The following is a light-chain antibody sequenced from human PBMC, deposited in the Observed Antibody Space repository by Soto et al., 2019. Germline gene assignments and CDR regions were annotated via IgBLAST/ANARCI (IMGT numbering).Light chain of an antibody. Sequence: IVMTQSPATLSVSPGESATLSCRASQSVSSNLAWEQQKPGQAPRLLIYGASTSATGIPDSFSGSGSGAKFTLTISSLQSEDLAVYYCQQYNNWPRTFVQGTKVEIK. CDR2: GAS. CDR1: QSVSSN. CDR3: QQYNNWPRT. V-gene: IGKV3-15*01. J-gene: IGKJ1*01.